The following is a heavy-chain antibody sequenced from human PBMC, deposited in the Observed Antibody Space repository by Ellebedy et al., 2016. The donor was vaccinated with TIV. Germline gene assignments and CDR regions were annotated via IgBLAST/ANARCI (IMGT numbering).Heavy chain of an antibody. V-gene: IGHV3-30*18. J-gene: IGHJ4*02. CDR2: ISSDEYNT. CDR1: GFTFSSYG. Sequence: PGGSLRLSCAASGFTFSSYGMHWVRQAPGTGMVWVALISSDEYNTYYSDSVKGRFTISRDNSKNTLFLQMNSLRAEDTAVYYCAKDRHPNYSSWCYFDYWGQGTLVTVAS. CDR3: AKDRHPNYSSWCYFDY. D-gene: IGHD6-13*01.